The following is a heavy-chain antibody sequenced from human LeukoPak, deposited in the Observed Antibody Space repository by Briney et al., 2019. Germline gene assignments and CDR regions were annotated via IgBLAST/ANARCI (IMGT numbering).Heavy chain of an antibody. V-gene: IGHV1-69*05. CDR1: GGTFSSYA. Sequence: GASVKVSCKASGGTFSSYAISWVRQAPGQGLEWMGGIIPIFGTANYAQKFQGRVTITTDESTSTAYMELSSLRSEDTAVYYCARSVHGDYEGWFDPWGQGTLVTVSS. CDR2: IIPIFGTA. D-gene: IGHD4-17*01. J-gene: IGHJ5*02. CDR3: ARSVHGDYEGWFDP.